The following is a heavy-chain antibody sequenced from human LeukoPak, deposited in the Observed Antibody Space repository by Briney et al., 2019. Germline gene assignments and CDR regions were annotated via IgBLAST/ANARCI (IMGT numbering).Heavy chain of an antibody. J-gene: IGHJ4*02. CDR2: ISGSGSST. D-gene: IGHD3-9*01. CDR3: AKTPGGYYDILTGYYPFDY. V-gene: IGHV3-23*01. Sequence: GGSLRLSCAASGLTFSSYAMSWIRQAPGKGLEWVSVISGSGSSTYYADSVKGRFTISRDNSKNTLYLQMNSLRVEDTAVHYCAKTPGGYYDILTGYYPFDYWGQGTLVTVSS. CDR1: GLTFSSYA.